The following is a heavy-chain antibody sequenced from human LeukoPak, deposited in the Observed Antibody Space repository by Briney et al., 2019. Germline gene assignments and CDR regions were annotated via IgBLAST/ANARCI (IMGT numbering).Heavy chain of an antibody. CDR2: FDPEDGET. V-gene: IGHV1-24*01. CDR1: GYTLTELS. D-gene: IGHD3-22*01. Sequence: ASVKVSCKVSGYTLTELSMHWVRQAPGKGLEWMGGFDPEDGETIYAQKFQGRVTMTEDTSTDTAYMELSSLRSEDTAVYYCATFYYYDSSGYYYSKFWDYWGQGTLATVSS. J-gene: IGHJ4*02. CDR3: ATFYYYDSSGYYYSKFWDY.